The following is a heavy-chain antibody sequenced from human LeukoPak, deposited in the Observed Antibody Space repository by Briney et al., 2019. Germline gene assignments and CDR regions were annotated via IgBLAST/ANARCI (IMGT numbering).Heavy chain of an antibody. V-gene: IGHV3-30*18. Sequence: GRSLRLSCAASGFTFSSYGMHWVRQAPGKGLEWVAVISYDGSNKYYADSVKGRFTISRDNSKNTLYLQMNSLRAEDTAVYYCAKEGGQLVGNWFDPWGQRTLVTVSS. D-gene: IGHD6-6*01. CDR2: ISYDGSNK. CDR1: GFTFSSYG. CDR3: AKEGGQLVGNWFDP. J-gene: IGHJ5*02.